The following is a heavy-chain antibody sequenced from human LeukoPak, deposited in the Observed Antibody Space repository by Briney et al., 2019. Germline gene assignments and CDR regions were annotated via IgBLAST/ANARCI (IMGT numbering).Heavy chain of an antibody. V-gene: IGHV4-39*07. Sequence: SETLSLTCTVSGGSISSSSYYWGWIRQPPGKGLEWIGSIYYSGSTYYNPSLKSRVTISVDTSKNQFSLKLSSVTAADTAVYCCAITHGDYVGYWGQGTLVTVSS. D-gene: IGHD4-17*01. CDR2: IYYSGST. CDR1: GGSISSSSYY. CDR3: AITHGDYVGY. J-gene: IGHJ4*02.